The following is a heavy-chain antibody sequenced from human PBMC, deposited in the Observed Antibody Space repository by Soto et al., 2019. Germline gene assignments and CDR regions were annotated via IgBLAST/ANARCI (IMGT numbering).Heavy chain of an antibody. V-gene: IGHV4-59*12. CDR3: ARVWTTVTNWFDP. CDR1: GGSISSYY. CDR2: IYYSGST. D-gene: IGHD4-17*01. Sequence: SETLSLTWTVSGGSISSYYWRWVRHPPGKGLEWIGYIYYSGSTNYSPSLKSRVTISVDTSKNQFSLKLSSVTAADTAVYYCARVWTTVTNWFDPWGQGTLVTVSS. J-gene: IGHJ5*02.